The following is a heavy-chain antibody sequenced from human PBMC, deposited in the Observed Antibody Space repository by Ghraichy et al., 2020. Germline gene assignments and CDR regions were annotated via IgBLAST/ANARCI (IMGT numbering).Heavy chain of an antibody. Sequence: ASVKVSCKASGYTLPSYYIHWVRQAPGQGLEWMGIIYPSGGGAFYAQKFEGRVTMTRDTSTDTVYVELTSLRSEDTAVYYCARDPQMGSRSNFYYGMDVWGQGTTVTVSS. CDR3: ARDPQMGSRSNFYYGMDV. CDR1: GYTLPSYY. V-gene: IGHV1-46*01. D-gene: IGHD5-24*01. J-gene: IGHJ6*02. CDR2: IYPSGGGA.